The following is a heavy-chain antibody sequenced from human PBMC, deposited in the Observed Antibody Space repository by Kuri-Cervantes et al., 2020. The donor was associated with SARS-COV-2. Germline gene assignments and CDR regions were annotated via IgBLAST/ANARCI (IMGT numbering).Heavy chain of an antibody. D-gene: IGHD2-2*01. Sequence: GESLKISCAASGFTVSSNYMSWVRQAPGKGLEWVSVIYSGGSTYYADSVEGRFTISRDNSKNTLYLQMNSLRAEDTAVYYCARVRMPAYYFDYWGQGTLVTSPQ. V-gene: IGHV3-53*01. CDR1: GFTVSSNY. CDR2: IYSGGST. J-gene: IGHJ4*02. CDR3: ARVRMPAYYFDY.